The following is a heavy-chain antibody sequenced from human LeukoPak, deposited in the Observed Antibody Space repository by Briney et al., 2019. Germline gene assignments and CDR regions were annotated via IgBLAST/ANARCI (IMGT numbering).Heavy chain of an antibody. Sequence: GGSLRLSCAASGFTFASYAMSWVRQALGKGLEWVSTISDSGGGTYYTGSVKGRFTISRDNSKNTVYLQMDSLRAEDTAVYYCAKDDSSGSYFDYWGQGTLVTVSS. V-gene: IGHV3-23*01. CDR1: GFTFASYA. CDR2: ISDSGGGT. J-gene: IGHJ4*02. CDR3: AKDDSSGSYFDY. D-gene: IGHD3-22*01.